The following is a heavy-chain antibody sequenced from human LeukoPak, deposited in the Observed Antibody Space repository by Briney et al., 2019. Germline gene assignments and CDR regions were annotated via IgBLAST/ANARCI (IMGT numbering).Heavy chain of an antibody. CDR3: ARSSYDYGGIEGPFGY. V-gene: IGHV3-30*15. CDR2: TSYDGNKK. CDR1: GFTLTYYA. D-gene: IGHD4-23*01. J-gene: IGHJ4*02. Sequence: PGRSLRLSCAASGFTLTYYAMHWVRQAPGKGLEWVAVTSYDGNKKYYADSVKGRFTISRDSSKNTLYLQMSSLRAEDTAVYYCARSSYDYGGIEGPFGYWGQGHLVTVSA.